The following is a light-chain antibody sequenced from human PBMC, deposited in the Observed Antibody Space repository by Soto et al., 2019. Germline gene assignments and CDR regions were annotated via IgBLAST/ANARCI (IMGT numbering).Light chain of an antibody. V-gene: IGKV1-9*01. CDR3: QQVNSSPFT. CDR2: AAS. CDR1: QGISNF. J-gene: IGKJ3*01. Sequence: DIQLTQSPSFLSASIGDGVTITCGASQGISNFLAWYQQKPGKAPKLLIFAASTLQSGVPSRFSRSGSGTEFTLTLSSLQPEDFATYWCQQVNSSPFTFGPGTKVDIK.